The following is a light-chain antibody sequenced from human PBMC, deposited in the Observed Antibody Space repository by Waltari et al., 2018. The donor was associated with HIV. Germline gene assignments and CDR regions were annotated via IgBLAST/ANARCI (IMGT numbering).Light chain of an antibody. V-gene: IGLV1-47*01. CDR3: AVLDATLGGCV. CDR1: TANIGANF. Sequence: QSVLTQPPSASGTPGQKVTISCSGGTANIGANFVFWFQQFPGTAPKLLIYRDNLRPSGVPARFSGSKSGTSASLTISGLRSDDEADYFCAVLDATLGGCVFGGGTKLTVL. CDR2: RDN. J-gene: IGLJ2*01.